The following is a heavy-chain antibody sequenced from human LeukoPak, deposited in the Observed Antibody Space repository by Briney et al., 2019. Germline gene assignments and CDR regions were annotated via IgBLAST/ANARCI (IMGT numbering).Heavy chain of an antibody. D-gene: IGHD4-17*01. J-gene: IGHJ4*02. Sequence: GGSLRLSCAASGFTFSNYAMHWVRQAPGKGLEWVAVISYDGRNKYYTDSVKGRITISRDNSKNTLYLQMNSLRAEDTAVYYCAKLTYGDYPFDYWGQGTLVTVSS. V-gene: IGHV3-30-3*02. CDR1: GFTFSNYA. CDR2: ISYDGRNK. CDR3: AKLTYGDYPFDY.